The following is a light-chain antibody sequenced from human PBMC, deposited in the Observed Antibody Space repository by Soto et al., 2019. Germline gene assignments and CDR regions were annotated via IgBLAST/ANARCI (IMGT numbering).Light chain of an antibody. CDR1: RSDVGSYHV. Sequence: QSALTQPASVSGSPGQSITISCTGTRSDVGSYHVVSWYQQQPGKAPKLIIYEANKRPSGISDRFSGSKSGNTASLTISGLQAEDEADYYCCSYAGLSTLLFGGGTKVTVL. CDR3: CSYAGLSTLL. J-gene: IGLJ2*01. CDR2: EAN. V-gene: IGLV2-23*01.